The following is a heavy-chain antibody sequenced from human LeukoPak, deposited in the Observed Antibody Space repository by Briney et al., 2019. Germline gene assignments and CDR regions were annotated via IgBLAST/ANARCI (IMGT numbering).Heavy chain of an antibody. CDR3: AKDPSARRKRP. D-gene: IGHD6-6*01. CDR1: GFTFSSYA. V-gene: IGHV3-23*01. Sequence: GGSLRLSCAASGFTFSSYAMSWVRQAPGKGLEWVSAISGSGGSTYYADSVKGRFTISRDNSKNTLYLQMNSLRAEDTAVYCCAKDPSARRKRPWGQGTLVTVSS. CDR2: ISGSGGST. J-gene: IGHJ5*02.